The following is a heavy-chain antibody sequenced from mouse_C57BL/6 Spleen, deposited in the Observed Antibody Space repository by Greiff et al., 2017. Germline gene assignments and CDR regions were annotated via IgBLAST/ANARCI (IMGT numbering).Heavy chain of an antibody. J-gene: IGHJ4*01. CDR3: ALYDYDRYYYAMDY. D-gene: IGHD2-4*01. Sequence: QVQLKESGAELVKPGASVKISCKASGYAFSSYWMNWVKQRPGKGLEWIGQIYPGDGDTNYNGKFKGKATLTADKSSSTAYMPLSSLTSEASAVYFCALYDYDRYYYAMDYWGQGTSVTVSS. V-gene: IGHV1-80*01. CDR1: GYAFSSYW. CDR2: IYPGDGDT.